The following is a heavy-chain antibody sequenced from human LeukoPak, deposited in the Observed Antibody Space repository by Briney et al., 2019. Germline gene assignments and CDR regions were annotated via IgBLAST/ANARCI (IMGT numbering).Heavy chain of an antibody. V-gene: IGHV3-23*01. Sequence: GGSLRLSCVASGFSFNNYAMNWVRQAPGKGLEWVSLIIGSSGSTFYADSGKGRSTISRDKSKNTLYLQMNSLRAEDTAVYYCAKGAYDYIEIAYFDYWGQGSLVTVSS. CDR1: GFSFNNYA. CDR3: AKGAYDYIEIAYFDY. CDR2: IIGSSGST. J-gene: IGHJ4*02. D-gene: IGHD5-12*01.